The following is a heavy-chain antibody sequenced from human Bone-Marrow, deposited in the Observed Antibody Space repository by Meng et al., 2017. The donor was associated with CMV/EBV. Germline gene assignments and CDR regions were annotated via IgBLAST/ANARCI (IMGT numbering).Heavy chain of an antibody. J-gene: IGHJ4*02. CDR1: GFTVSSNY. V-gene: IGHV3-53*05. Sequence: GESLKISCAASGFTVSSNYMSWVRQAPGKGLEWVSVIYSGGSTYYADSVKGRFTISRDNSKNTLYLQMNSLRADDTAVYYCARDLARVGYCSSTSCYTKGAFDYWGQGTLVTVSS. D-gene: IGHD2-2*02. CDR3: ARDLARVGYCSSTSCYTKGAFDY. CDR2: IYSGGST.